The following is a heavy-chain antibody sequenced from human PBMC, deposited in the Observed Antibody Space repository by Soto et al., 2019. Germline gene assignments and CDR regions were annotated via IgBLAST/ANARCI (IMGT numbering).Heavy chain of an antibody. V-gene: IGHV3-33*01. CDR1: GFTFSSYG. CDR2: IWYDGSNK. J-gene: IGHJ6*02. CDR3: ARGAAGHYYYGMDV. D-gene: IGHD6-13*01. Sequence: AGGSLRLSCAASGFTFSSYGMHWVRQAPGKGLEWVAVIWYDGSNKYYADSVKGRFTISRDNSKNTLYLQMNSLRAEDTAVYYCARGAAGHYYYGMDVWGQGTTVTVSS.